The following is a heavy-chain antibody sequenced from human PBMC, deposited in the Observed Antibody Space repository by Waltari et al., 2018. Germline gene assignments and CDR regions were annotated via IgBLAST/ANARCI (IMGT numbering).Heavy chain of an antibody. CDR1: GYTFTGYY. CDR2: INPNSGGT. D-gene: IGHD3-3*01. V-gene: IGHV1-2*02. Sequence: QVQLVQSGAEVKKPGASVKVSCKASGYTFTGYYRHWVRQAPGKGLEWMGWINPNSGGTNYAQKFQGRVTMTRDTSISTAYMELSRLRSDDTAVYSCARGIFGVSLGAFDLWCQGTMVTVSS. CDR3: ARGIFGVSLGAFDL. J-gene: IGHJ3*01.